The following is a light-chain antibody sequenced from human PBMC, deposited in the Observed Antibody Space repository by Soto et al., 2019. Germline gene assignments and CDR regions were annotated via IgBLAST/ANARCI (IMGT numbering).Light chain of an antibody. Sequence: EIVMTQSPATLSVSPGERATLSCRASQSVSSNLAWYQQKPGQAPRLLIYGASTRATGIPARFSGSGSGTEFTLTISSLQSEDFAVYYCQQYNKWPLTFGQGTNVEIK. V-gene: IGKV3-15*01. CDR3: QQYNKWPLT. J-gene: IGKJ1*01. CDR1: QSVSSN. CDR2: GAS.